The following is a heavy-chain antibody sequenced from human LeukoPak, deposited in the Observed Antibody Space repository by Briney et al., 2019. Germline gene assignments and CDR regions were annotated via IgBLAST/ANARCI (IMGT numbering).Heavy chain of an antibody. V-gene: IGHV3-9*01. J-gene: IGHJ4*02. CDR1: GFTFDDYA. CDR2: ISWNSGSI. CDR3: ARGRPLGANFWVY. Sequence: GGSLRLSCAASGFTFDDYAMHWVRQAPGKGLEWVSGISWNSGSIGYADSVKGRFTISRDNAKNSLFLQMNSLRAEDTAVYYCARGRPLGANFWVYWGQGTLVTVSS. D-gene: IGHD3-16*01.